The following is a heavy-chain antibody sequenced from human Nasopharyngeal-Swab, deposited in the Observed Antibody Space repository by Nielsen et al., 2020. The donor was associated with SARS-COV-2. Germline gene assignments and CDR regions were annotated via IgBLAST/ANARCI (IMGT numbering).Heavy chain of an antibody. CDR1: GFTLSSYW. Sequence: GESLKISCAASGFTLSSYWMHWVRQLPGKELVWVSRIKYDGRTTDYADSVKGRFTISRDNAKNTLYLQMNSLRDEDTAVYYCARDSQWAFDYWGQGTLVTVSP. V-gene: IGHV3-74*01. CDR2: IKYDGRTT. D-gene: IGHD2-8*01. J-gene: IGHJ4*02. CDR3: ARDSQWAFDY.